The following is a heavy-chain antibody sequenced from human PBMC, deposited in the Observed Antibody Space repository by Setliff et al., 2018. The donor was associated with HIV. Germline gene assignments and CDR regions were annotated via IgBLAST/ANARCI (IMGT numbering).Heavy chain of an antibody. V-gene: IGHV4-34*01. J-gene: IGHJ2*01. CDR3: ARQKYTADYWYFDL. D-gene: IGHD5-18*01. Sequence: SETLSLTCAVYGGSFSGYYWNWIRQPPGKGLEWIGEINHSGSTNYNPSLKSRVTMSVDKSRNQFSLKLSSVTAADTAVYYCARQKYTADYWYFDLWGRGTLVTVSS. CDR2: INHSGST. CDR1: GGSFSGYY.